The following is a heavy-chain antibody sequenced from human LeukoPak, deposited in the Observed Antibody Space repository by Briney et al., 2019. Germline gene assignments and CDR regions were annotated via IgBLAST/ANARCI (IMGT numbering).Heavy chain of an antibody. Sequence: PGRSLRLSCAASGFTFSSYAMHRVRQAPGKGLEWVAVISYDGSNKYYADSVKGRFTISRDNSKNTLYLQMNSLRAEDTAVYYCARDAPYQLLYGAWGQGTLVTVSS. CDR2: ISYDGSNK. D-gene: IGHD2-2*02. CDR1: GFTFSSYA. J-gene: IGHJ5*02. CDR3: ARDAPYQLLYGA. V-gene: IGHV3-30-3*01.